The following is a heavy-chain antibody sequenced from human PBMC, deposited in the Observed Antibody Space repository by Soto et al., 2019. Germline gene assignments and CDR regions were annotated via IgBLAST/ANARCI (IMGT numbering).Heavy chain of an antibody. V-gene: IGHV1-8*01. CDR2: MNPNSGNT. CDR3: ARWYNWNDGFYYYYGMDV. CDR1: GYPFTSYN. Sequence: VASVKVSCKASGYPFTSYNINWVRQATGQGLEWMGWMNPNSGNTGYAQKFQGRVTMTRNTSISTAYMELSSLRSEDTAVYYCARWYNWNDGFYYYYGMDVWGQGTTVTVSS. D-gene: IGHD1-20*01. J-gene: IGHJ6*02.